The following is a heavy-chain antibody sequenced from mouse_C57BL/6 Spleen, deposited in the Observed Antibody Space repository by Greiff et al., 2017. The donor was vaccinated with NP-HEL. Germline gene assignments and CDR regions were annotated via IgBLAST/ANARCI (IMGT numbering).Heavy chain of an antibody. Sequence: QVQLQQPGAELVRPGSSVKLSCKASGYTFTSYWMHWVKQRPIQGLEWIGNIDPSDSETHYNQKFKDKATLTVDKSSSTAYMQLSSLTSEDSAVYYCARGFDYGAFAYWGQGTLVTVSA. CDR1: GYTFTSYW. CDR3: ARGFDYGAFAY. CDR2: IDPSDSET. D-gene: IGHD2-4*01. V-gene: IGHV1-52*01. J-gene: IGHJ3*01.